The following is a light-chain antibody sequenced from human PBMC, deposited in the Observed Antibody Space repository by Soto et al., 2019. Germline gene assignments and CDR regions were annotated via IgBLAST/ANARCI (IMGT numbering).Light chain of an antibody. V-gene: IGKV3-20*01. J-gene: IGKJ4*01. CDR1: QSVSSN. CDR3: QQFSSYPLT. Sequence: EVLMTQSPATLSVFPGERATLSCRASQSVSSNLAWYQQKPGQAPRLLIYDASSRATGIPDRFSGGGSGTDFTLTISRLEPEDFAVYYCQQFSSYPLTFGGGTKVDIK. CDR2: DAS.